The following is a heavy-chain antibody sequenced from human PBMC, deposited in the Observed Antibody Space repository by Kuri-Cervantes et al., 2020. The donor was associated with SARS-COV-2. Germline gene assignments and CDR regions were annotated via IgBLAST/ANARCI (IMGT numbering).Heavy chain of an antibody. J-gene: IGHJ1*01. Sequence: SQTLSLTCAISGDSVSSTSAAWNWIRQSPSRGLEWLGRTYHRSKWYNEYAVSVKSRITINPDTSKNQFSLQLNFVTPEDTAVYYCARAPDGYCSGGSCHSGYFQHWGQGTLVTVSS. CDR3: ARAPDGYCSGGSCHSGYFQH. V-gene: IGHV6-1*01. D-gene: IGHD2-15*01. CDR1: GDSVSSTSAA. CDR2: TYHRSKWYN.